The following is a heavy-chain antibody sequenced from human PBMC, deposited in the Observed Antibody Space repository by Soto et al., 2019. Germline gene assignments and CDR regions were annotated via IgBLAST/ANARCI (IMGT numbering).Heavy chain of an antibody. D-gene: IGHD3-3*01. CDR3: TTGGDYDFWSGYWRGYYYYGMDV. J-gene: IGHJ6*02. CDR2: IKSKTDGGTT. V-gene: IGHV3-15*07. CDR1: GFPFSNAW. Sequence: WGSLRLSCAASGFPFSNAWMNWVRQAPGKGLEWVGRIKSKTDGGTTDYAAPVKGRFTISRDDSKNTLYLQMNSLKTEDTAVYYCTTGGDYDFWSGYWRGYYYYGMDVWGQGTTVTVSS.